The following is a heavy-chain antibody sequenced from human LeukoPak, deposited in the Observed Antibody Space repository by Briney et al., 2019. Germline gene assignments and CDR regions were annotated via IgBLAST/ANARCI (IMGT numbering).Heavy chain of an antibody. CDR3: ATDTTGGSYCDN. CDR1: GYTFTSHG. CDR2: ISTYSGNT. Sequence: ASVKVSCKASGYTFTSHGISWVRQAPGQGLEWVGWISTYSGNTKYAQKFQGRVTMTTDTSTSTAYMELRSLRSDDTAVYFCATDTTGGSYCDNWGQGSLVTVSS. V-gene: IGHV1-18*01. D-gene: IGHD1-26*01. J-gene: IGHJ4*02.